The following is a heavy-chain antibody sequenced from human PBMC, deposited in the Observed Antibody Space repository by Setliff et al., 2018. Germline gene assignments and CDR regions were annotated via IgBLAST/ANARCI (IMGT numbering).Heavy chain of an antibody. CDR3: ARALPSTSCAFYYYYMGV. Sequence: ASVKVSCKASGYTFSSYAMHWVRQAPGQRLEWMGWINAGNGNTKYSQKFRGRVTITRDTSASTAYMELSSLRSEATAVYYCARALPSTSCAFYYYYMGVWGKGTTVAASS. CDR2: INAGNGNT. CDR1: GYTFSSYA. J-gene: IGHJ6*03. D-gene: IGHD2-2*01. V-gene: IGHV1-3*01.